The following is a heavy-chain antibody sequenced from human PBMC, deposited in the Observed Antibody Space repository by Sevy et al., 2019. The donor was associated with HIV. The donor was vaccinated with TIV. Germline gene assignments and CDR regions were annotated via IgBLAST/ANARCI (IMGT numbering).Heavy chain of an antibody. V-gene: IGHV3-15*01. D-gene: IGHD2-2*01. CDR2: IKSKSDEGTT. CDR3: TTDPQGHMYRYCYDNEV. CDR1: GFTFTNAW. J-gene: IGHJ6*02. Sequence: GGSLRLSCAASGFTFTNAWMNWVRQAPGKGLEWVGRIKSKSDEGTTDYAAPVKGRFTISRDDTKITVYLQMDSLKTEDTSVYYCTTDPQGHMYRYCYDNEVWGQGTTVTVSS.